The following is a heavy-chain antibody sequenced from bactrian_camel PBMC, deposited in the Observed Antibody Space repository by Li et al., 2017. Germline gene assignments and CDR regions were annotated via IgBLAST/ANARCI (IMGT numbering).Heavy chain of an antibody. D-gene: IGHD3*01. CDR1: SSYSRAC. V-gene: IGHV3S53*01. CDR3: HDNQCHRGWPGAY. CDR2: IDRDGVS. Sequence: QLVESGGGSVETGGSLNLTCSAHSSYSRACMGWFRHGPGQEGVATIDRDGVSTYADAVKGRFSISKDDSKRTLYLQMDNLRPEDTAMYSCHDNQCHRGWPGAYRGQGTQVTVS. J-gene: IGHJ4*01.